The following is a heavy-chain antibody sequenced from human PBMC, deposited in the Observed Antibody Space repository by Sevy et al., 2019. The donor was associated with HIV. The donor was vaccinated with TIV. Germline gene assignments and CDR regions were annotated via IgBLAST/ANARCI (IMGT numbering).Heavy chain of an antibody. CDR2: FDPKDDET. Sequence: ASVKVSCKVSGYRLSQLSMHWVRQAPGKGLEWMGSFDPKDDETIYAQNFQGRVAMTEDTSTDKAYMELSTLRSEDTAVYYCATTKDYYESSGSPFDYWGQGTLVTVSS. V-gene: IGHV1-24*01. D-gene: IGHD3-22*01. J-gene: IGHJ4*02. CDR3: ATTKDYYESSGSPFDY. CDR1: GYRLSQLS.